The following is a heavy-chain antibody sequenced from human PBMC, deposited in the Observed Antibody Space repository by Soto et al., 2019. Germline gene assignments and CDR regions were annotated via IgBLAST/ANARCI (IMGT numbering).Heavy chain of an antibody. CDR1: GFTFTTFG. CDR3: ARDRSLGIAAAGLDY. CDR2: ISYAGSNK. Sequence: QPGGSLRLSCEASGFTFTTFGINWVRQAPGKGLEWVAVISYAGSNKYIADPFRGRFTISRDNSKNMVYLQMKSLRVDATAVYYCARDRSLGIAAAGLDYWGPGTLVTVSS. V-gene: IGHV3-33*01. D-gene: IGHD6-13*01. J-gene: IGHJ4*02.